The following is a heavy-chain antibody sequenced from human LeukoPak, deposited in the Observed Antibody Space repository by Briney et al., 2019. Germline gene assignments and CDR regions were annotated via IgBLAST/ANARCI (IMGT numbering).Heavy chain of an antibody. CDR3: ATSYRILPAASLDY. J-gene: IGHJ4*02. CDR2: ISSSSVYI. V-gene: IGHV3-21*01. D-gene: IGHD2-2*01. CDR1: GFTFSSYS. Sequence: GGSLRLSCAASGFTFSSYSMNWVRQAPGKGLEWVSSISSSSVYIYYADSVKGRFIISRDNAKTSLYLQTTSLRAEDTAVYYCATSYRILPAASLDYWGQGALVTVSS.